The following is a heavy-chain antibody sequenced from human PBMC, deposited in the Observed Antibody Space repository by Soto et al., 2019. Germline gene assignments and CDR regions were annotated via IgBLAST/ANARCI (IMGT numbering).Heavy chain of an antibody. CDR2: ISSSSSTI. D-gene: IGHD3-10*01. V-gene: IGHV3-48*01. CDR3: ASNYGPNAFDI. CDR1: GFTFSSYS. Sequence: PGGSLRLSCAASGFTFSSYSMNWVRQAPGKGMKWVSYISSSSSTIYYADSVKGRFTISRDNAKNSLYLQMNSLRAEDTAVYYCASNYGPNAFDIWGQGTMVTVSS. J-gene: IGHJ3*02.